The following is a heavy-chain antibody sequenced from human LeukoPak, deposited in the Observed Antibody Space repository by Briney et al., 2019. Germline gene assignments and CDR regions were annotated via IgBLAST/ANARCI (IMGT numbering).Heavy chain of an antibody. V-gene: IGHV1-46*01. CDR3: RQQLVMEDY. D-gene: IGHD6-13*01. Sequence: GASVKVSCKASGYTFTGYYMHWVRQAPGQGLEWMGIINPSGGSTYYAQKFQGRVTMTRDMSTSTVYMELSSLRSEDTAIYYCRQQLVMEDYWGQGTLVTVSS. CDR1: GYTFTGYY. J-gene: IGHJ4*02. CDR2: INPSGGST.